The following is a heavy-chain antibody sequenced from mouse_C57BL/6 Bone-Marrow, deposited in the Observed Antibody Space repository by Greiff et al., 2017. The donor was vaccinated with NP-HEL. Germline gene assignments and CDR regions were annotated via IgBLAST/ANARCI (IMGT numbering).Heavy chain of an antibody. J-gene: IGHJ3*01. Sequence: QVQLKQPGAELVKPGASVKLSCKSSGYTFPSYWMPWVKQRPGQGLEWIGEIDTSGGYTNYNQKFKGQATLTVDTSSSTAYMQLSSLPSADSAVYYSAREEYYCSSYFAYWGQGTLVTVSA. CDR2: IDTSGGYT. D-gene: IGHD1-1*01. V-gene: IGHV1-50*01. CDR3: AREEYYCSSYFAY. CDR1: GYTFPSYW.